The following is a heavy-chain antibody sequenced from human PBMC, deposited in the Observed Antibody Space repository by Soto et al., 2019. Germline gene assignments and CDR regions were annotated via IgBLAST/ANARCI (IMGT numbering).Heavy chain of an antibody. CDR3: ATLPRTIERTPAAIWSFDS. D-gene: IGHD2-2*01. Sequence: ASVKVSCKVSGYSLSGLSIHWVRQAPGKGLEWMGGLDAEDGETIYAQKLQGRGTMTEDTSTDTAYMELSSLTSEDTAMYYCATLPRTIERTPAAIWSFDSWGQGTLVTASS. CDR1: GYSLSGLS. V-gene: IGHV1-24*01. CDR2: LDAEDGET. J-gene: IGHJ4*02.